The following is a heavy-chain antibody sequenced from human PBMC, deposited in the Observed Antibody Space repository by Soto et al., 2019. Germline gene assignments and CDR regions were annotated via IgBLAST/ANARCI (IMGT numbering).Heavy chain of an antibody. J-gene: IGHJ4*02. CDR2: IYYSGST. V-gene: IGHV4-30-4*01. Sequence: SETLSLTCTVSGFSISSGDYYWSWIRQPPGKGLEWIGYIYYSGSTYYNPSLKSRVTISVDTSKNQFSLKLSSVTAADTAVYYCAREKPSVGWFGEYVLGDYFDYWGQGTLVTVSS. D-gene: IGHD3-10*01. CDR3: AREKPSVGWFGEYVLGDYFDY. CDR1: GFSISSGDYY.